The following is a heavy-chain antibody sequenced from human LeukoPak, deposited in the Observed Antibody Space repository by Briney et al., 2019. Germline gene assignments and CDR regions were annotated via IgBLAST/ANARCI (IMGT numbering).Heavy chain of an antibody. CDR2: IYYSGST. Sequence: SETLSLTCTVSGGSINYYYWSWIRQPPGMGLEWIGYIYYSGSTNYNPSLKSRVTISVDTSKNQFSLKLSSVTAADTAVYYCARQATGGYFDYWGQGTLVTVSS. CDR1: GGSINYYY. D-gene: IGHD1-26*01. J-gene: IGHJ4*02. V-gene: IGHV4-59*08. CDR3: ARQATGGYFDY.